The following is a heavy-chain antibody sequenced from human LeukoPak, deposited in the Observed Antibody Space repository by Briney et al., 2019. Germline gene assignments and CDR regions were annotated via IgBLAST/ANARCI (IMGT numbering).Heavy chain of an antibody. CDR2: ISDSGVST. CDR3: AKVDYGDYYFDY. Sequence: GGSLRLSCAASGFTFSSYAMSWVRQAPEEGLEWVSFISDSGVSTYYADSVKGRFTISRDSSKSTLYLQMNSLRAEDTAVYYCAKVDYGDYYFDYWGQGTLVTVSS. D-gene: IGHD4-17*01. V-gene: IGHV3-23*01. CDR1: GFTFSSYA. J-gene: IGHJ4*02.